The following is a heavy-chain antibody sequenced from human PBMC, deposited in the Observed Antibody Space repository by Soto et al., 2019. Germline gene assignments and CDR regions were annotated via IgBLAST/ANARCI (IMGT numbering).Heavy chain of an antibody. Sequence: GESLKISCKGSGYSFTSYWIGWVRQMPGKGLEWMGIIYPGDSDTRYSPSFQGQVTISADKSISTAYLQWISLKASDTPMYYCASLEAMLRGVIISPYYGIDVWDQVTTVT. CDR3: ASLEAMLRGVIISPYYGIDV. CDR2: IYPGDSDT. CDR1: GYSFTSYW. D-gene: IGHD3-10*01. J-gene: IGHJ6*02. V-gene: IGHV5-51*01.